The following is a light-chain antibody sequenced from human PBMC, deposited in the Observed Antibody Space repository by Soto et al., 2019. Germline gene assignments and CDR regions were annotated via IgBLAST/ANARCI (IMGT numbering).Light chain of an antibody. CDR3: SSFAGSDNYCV. CDR2: EVT. Sequence: QSALTPPASVSGSPGQSILISCTGTNTDVGSYNLVSWYQQHPGRAPKLIICEVTERPSGVSNRFSGSKSGNTASLTISGLQPEDEAEYYCSSFAGSDNYCVFGGGTKITVL. CDR1: NTDVGSYNL. J-gene: IGLJ3*02. V-gene: IGLV2-23*02.